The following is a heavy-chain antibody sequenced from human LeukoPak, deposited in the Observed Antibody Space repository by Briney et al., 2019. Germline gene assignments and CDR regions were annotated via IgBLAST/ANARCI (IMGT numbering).Heavy chain of an antibody. CDR1: GDSVRSSY. V-gene: IGHV4-59*02. J-gene: IGHJ4*02. CDR3: ARLECIVGGCCNH. D-gene: IGHD3-3*02. CDR2: VSSDGTT. Sequence: PSETLSLTCSVSGDSVRSSYWNWIRQPPGKGLEWIGYVSSDGTTNYTPPLRSRLIMSVDTAKNDISLNLTSVTAADTAIYYCARLECIVGGCCNHWGRGNLATVSS.